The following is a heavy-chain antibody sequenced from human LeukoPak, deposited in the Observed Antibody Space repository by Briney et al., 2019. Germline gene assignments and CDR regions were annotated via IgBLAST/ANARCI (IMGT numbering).Heavy chain of an antibody. J-gene: IGHJ6*02. CDR3: ARPFYGDYGYYYYGMDV. Sequence: PGGSLRLSCAASGFTVSSNYMSWVRQAPGKGLEWVSVIYSGGSTYYADSVKGRFTISRDNSKNTLYLQMNSLRAEDTAVYYCARPFYGDYGYYYYGMDVWGQGTTVTVSS. CDR2: IYSGGST. D-gene: IGHD4-17*01. CDR1: GFTVSSNY. V-gene: IGHV3-53*01.